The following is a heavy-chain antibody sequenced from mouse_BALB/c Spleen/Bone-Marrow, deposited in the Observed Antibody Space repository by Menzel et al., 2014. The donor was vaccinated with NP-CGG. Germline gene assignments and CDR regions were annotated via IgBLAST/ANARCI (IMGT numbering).Heavy chain of an antibody. D-gene: IGHD1-1*01. V-gene: IGHV3-8*02. J-gene: IGHJ4*01. CDR3: ARYTVVARGAMDY. CDR2: ISYSGST. CDR1: GDSITSGY. Sequence: EVQLQQSGPSLVKPSQTLSLPCSVTGDSITSGYWNWIRKFPGNKLEYMGYISYSGSTYYNPSLKSRISITRDTSKNQYYLQLNSVTTEDTATYYCARYTVVARGAMDYWGQGTSVTVSS.